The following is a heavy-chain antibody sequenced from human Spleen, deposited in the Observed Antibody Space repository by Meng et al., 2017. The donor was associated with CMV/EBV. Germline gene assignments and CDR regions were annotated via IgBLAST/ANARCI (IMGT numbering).Heavy chain of an antibody. CDR2: IHYDGNNK. Sequence: GESLKISCAASGFTFSSYGMHWVRQAPGKGLEWVAFIHYDGNNKCYADSVKGRFTISRDNARNSLYLQLNSLRSQDTSVYFCARHRYGGPTSWPYFDYWGQGTLVTVSS. CDR1: GFTFSSYG. J-gene: IGHJ4*02. V-gene: IGHV3-30*02. D-gene: IGHD2-2*01. CDR3: ARHRYGGPTSWPYFDY.